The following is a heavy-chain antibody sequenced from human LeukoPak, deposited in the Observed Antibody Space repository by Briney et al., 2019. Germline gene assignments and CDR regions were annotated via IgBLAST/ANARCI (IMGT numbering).Heavy chain of an antibody. J-gene: IGHJ4*02. V-gene: IGHV1-69*01. CDR1: GGTFSSCA. CDR2: IIPIFGTA. D-gene: IGHD6-6*01. Sequence: SVKVSCKVSGGTFSSCAISWMRQAPGQGLEWKGGIIPIFGTANYAQRFQGRVTITADESTSTAYMEPRSLRSEDTAVYYCARERGKALIAARQNYFDYWGQGTLVTVSS. CDR3: ARERGKALIAARQNYFDY.